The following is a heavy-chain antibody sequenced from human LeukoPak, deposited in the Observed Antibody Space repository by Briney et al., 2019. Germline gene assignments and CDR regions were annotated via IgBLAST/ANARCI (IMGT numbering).Heavy chain of an antibody. V-gene: IGHV3-33*06. J-gene: IGHJ4*02. D-gene: IGHD3-10*01. Sequence: GGSLRLSCAASGFTFSSYGMHWVRQAPGKGLEWVAVIWYDGSNKYYADSVKGRFTISRDNSKNTLYLQMNSLRAEDTAVYYCAKPYYYGSRSYMDYWGQGTLVTVSS. CDR1: GFTFSSYG. CDR3: AKPYYYGSRSYMDY. CDR2: IWYDGSNK.